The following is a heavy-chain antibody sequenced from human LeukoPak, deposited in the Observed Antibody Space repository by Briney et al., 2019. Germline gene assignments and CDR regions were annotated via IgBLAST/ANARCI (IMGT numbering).Heavy chain of an antibody. V-gene: IGHV4-39*07. CDR3: ARSSGWYHLGQAYDY. CDR1: GGSISSSSYY. J-gene: IGHJ4*02. D-gene: IGHD6-19*01. CDR2: IYYSGST. Sequence: SETLSLTCTVSGGSISSSSYYWGWIRQPPGKGLEWIGSIYYSGSTYYNPSLKSRVTISVDTSKNQFSLKLSSVTAADTAVYYCARSSGWYHLGQAYDYWGQGTLVTVSS.